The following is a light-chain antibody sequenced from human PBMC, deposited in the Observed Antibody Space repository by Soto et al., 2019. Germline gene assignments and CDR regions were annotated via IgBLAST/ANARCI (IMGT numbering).Light chain of an antibody. CDR2: YDR. J-gene: IGLJ2*01. V-gene: IGLV3-21*04. CDR1: DIGRKS. Sequence: SYELTQSPSVSGAPGKTARITCGESDIGRKSVNWYQQKPGQAPVLVIYYDRHRPSGIPERFSGSHSVNTATLTIRRVEAGDEADYYCQVWDSGSDHVVFGGGTKLTVL. CDR3: QVWDSGSDHVV.